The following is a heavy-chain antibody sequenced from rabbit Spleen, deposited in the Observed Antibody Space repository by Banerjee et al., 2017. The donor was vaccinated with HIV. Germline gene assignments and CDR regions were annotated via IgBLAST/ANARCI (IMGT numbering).Heavy chain of an antibody. CDR2: INTITGKS. J-gene: IGHJ4*01. CDR1: GGSFSDKDV. Sequence: EQLEESGGGLVKPEGSLTLTCKASGGSFSDKDVMCWVRQAPGKGLEWIACINTITGKSVYASWATCRFIMSRTSSTTVTLQITSLTAAYTSTYFCARGSATMTMVITGYYFNLWGPGTLVTVS. D-gene: IGHD2-1*01. V-gene: IGHV1S45*01. CDR3: ARGSATMTMVITGYYFNL.